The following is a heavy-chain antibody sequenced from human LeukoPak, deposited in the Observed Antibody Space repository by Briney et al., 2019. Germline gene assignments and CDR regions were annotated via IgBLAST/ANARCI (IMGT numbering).Heavy chain of an antibody. CDR1: GDIVSNNNAA. J-gene: IGHJ3*02. Sequence: SQTLSLTCAISGDIVSNNNAAWNWIRQSPSRGLEWLGRTYYRSKWYTDYAVSVSSRITINPAASKNQFSLQLNSVTPEDTAVYYCASSSLRGSDAFDIWGQGTMVTVSS. CDR2: TYYRSKWYT. D-gene: IGHD3-16*01. CDR3: ASSSLRGSDAFDI. V-gene: IGHV6-1*01.